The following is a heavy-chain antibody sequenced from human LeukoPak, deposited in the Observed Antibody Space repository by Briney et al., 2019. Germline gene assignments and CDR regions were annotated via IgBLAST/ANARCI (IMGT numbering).Heavy chain of an antibody. Sequence: PGGSLRLSCAASGFSFSSYAMSWVRQAPGKGLEWVSAISGSSDRTFYVDSVKGRFTIPRDNPKNALYLQMNSLRAEDTAVYYCAKEGREPYMDVWGNGTTVTVSS. J-gene: IGHJ6*03. CDR2: ISGSSDRT. V-gene: IGHV3-23*01. CDR3: AKEGREPYMDV. CDR1: GFSFSSYA. D-gene: IGHD1-26*01.